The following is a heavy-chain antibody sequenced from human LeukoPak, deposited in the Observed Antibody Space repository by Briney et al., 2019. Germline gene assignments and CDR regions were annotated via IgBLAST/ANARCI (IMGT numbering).Heavy chain of an antibody. CDR1: GGNFSSYA. CDR3: ARVSYESYFDY. D-gene: IGHD5-12*01. Sequence: SVKVSCKASGGNFSSYAISWVRQAPGQGLEWMGRIIPILGIANYAQKFQGRVTITADKSTSTAYMELSSLRSEDTAVYYCARVSYESYFDYWGQGTLVTVSS. J-gene: IGHJ4*02. V-gene: IGHV1-69*04. CDR2: IIPILGIA.